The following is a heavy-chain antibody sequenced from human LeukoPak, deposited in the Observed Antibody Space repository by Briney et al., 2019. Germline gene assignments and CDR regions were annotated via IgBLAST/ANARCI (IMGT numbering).Heavy chain of an antibody. D-gene: IGHD6-6*01. V-gene: IGHV5-51*01. CDR3: ARSAGAAPYAFDI. Sequence: GESLKISCKGSGYSFTSYRIGWVRQMPGKGLEWIGIIYPGDSDTRYSPSFQGQVTISADKSISTAYLQWSSLKASDTAMYYCARSAGAAPYAFDIWGQGTMVTVSS. CDR1: GYSFTSYR. J-gene: IGHJ3*02. CDR2: IYPGDSDT.